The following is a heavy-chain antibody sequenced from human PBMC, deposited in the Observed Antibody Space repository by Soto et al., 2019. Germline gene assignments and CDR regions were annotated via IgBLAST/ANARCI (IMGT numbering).Heavy chain of an antibody. CDR1: GFTFDDYA. CDR2: ISWNSGSI. CDR3: AKDGRYYYYGMDV. J-gene: IGHJ6*02. V-gene: IGHV3-9*01. Sequence: EVQLVESGGGLVQPGRSLRLSCAASGFTFDDYAMHWVRQAPGKGLEWVSGISWNSGSIGYADSVKGRFTISRDKAKNSLYLQMYSLRAEDTALYYCAKDGRYYYYGMDVWGQGTTVTVSS.